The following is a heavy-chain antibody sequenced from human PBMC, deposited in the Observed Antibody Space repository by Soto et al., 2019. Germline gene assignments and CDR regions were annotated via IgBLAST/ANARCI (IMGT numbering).Heavy chain of an antibody. CDR1: GYTFTSYA. CDR2: INAGNGNT. V-gene: IGHV1-3*01. J-gene: IGHJ3*02. CDR3: AIHYYDFGSGYYTRPNDAFDI. Sequence: GASVKVSCKASGYTFTSYAMHWVRQAPGQRLEWMGWINAGNGNTKYSQKFQGRVTITRDTSASTAYMELSSLRSEDTAAYYCAIHYYDFGSGYYTRPNDAFDIWGQGTMVTVSS. D-gene: IGHD3-3*01.